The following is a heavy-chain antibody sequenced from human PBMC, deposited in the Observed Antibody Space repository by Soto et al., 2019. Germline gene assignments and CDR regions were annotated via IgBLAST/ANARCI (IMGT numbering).Heavy chain of an antibody. CDR3: AKVPYYDSSGYPGYFDY. V-gene: IGHV3-23*01. J-gene: IGHJ4*02. CDR1: GFTFSSYA. Sequence: GSLRLSCAASGFTFSSYAMSWVRQAPGKGLEWVSAISGSGGSTYYADSVKGRFTISRDNSKNTLYLQMNSLRAEDTAVYYWAKVPYYDSSGYPGYFDYWGQGTLVTVSS. CDR2: ISGSGGST. D-gene: IGHD3-22*01.